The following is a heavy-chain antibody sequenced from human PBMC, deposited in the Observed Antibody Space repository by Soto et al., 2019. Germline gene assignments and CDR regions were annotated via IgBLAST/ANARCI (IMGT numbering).Heavy chain of an antibody. CDR3: TRGTSGDKVDY. D-gene: IGHD3-16*01. V-gene: IGHV4-30-4*01. Sequence: QVQLQESGPGLVKPSQTLSLTCTVSGGSISNVNYCWSWIRQSPDKGLEWIGQLYDGGSTYNNPSLGSLLTMSVDTSKNQFSLKLSSVSAADTAVYYCTRGTSGDKVDYWGQGILVTVSS. CDR2: LYDGGST. J-gene: IGHJ4*02. CDR1: GGSISNVNYC.